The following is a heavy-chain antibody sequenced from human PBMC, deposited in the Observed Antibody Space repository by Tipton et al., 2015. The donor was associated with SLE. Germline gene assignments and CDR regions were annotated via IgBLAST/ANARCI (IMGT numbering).Heavy chain of an antibody. CDR2: IYYSGST. V-gene: IGHV4-39*07. CDR1: GGSISSGSYY. D-gene: IGHD6-13*01. CDR3: ARVDGHSSSGRRRFDY. Sequence: TLSLTCTVSGGSISSGSYYWGWIRQPPGKGLEWIGSIYYSGSTYYNPSLKSRVTISVDTSKNQFSLKLSSVTAADTAVYYCARVDGHSSSGRRRFDYWGQETLVTVSS. J-gene: IGHJ4*02.